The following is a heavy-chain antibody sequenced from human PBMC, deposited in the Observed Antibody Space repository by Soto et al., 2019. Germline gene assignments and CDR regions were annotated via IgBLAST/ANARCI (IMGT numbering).Heavy chain of an antibody. CDR1: GFTFISYG. CDR3: ARGGAAAGTDWFDA. J-gene: IGHJ5*02. D-gene: IGHD6-13*01. CDR2: ITTTGRNT. Sequence: EMQLLESGGGLVQPGGSLRLSCAASGFTFISYGMTWVRQAPGKGLVWVSGITTTGRNTYYAESVKGRFTISRDNSKNVVYLQMNSLRAEDTAVYYCARGGAAAGTDWFDAWGQGTLVIVSS. V-gene: IGHV3-23*01.